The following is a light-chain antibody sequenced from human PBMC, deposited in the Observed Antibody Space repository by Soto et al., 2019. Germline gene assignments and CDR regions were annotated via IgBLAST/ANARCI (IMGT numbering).Light chain of an antibody. V-gene: IGKV3-11*01. CDR2: DAS. CDR3: QQRSNLPSP. Sequence: EVVLTQSPATLYLSPGNSATLSCRASQSVSGYLPWYQRQPGQAPRLLIYDASNRATGIPARFSGSVSGTDFSLTLTILEPEDSSLYYFQQRSNLPSPSGGGNKVQI. J-gene: IGKJ4*01. CDR1: QSVSGY.